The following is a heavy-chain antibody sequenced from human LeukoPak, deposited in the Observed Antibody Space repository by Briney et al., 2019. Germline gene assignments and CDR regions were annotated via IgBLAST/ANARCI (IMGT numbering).Heavy chain of an antibody. V-gene: IGHV3-48*03. CDR2: ISSSGSTI. D-gene: IGHD5-24*01. CDR1: GFTFSSYE. J-gene: IGHJ4*02. CDR3: ARDLDGYSILDY. Sequence: GGSLRLSCAASGFTFSSYEMNWVRQAPGKGLEWDSYISSSGSTIYYADSVKGRFTISRDNAKNSLYLQMNSLRAEDTAVYYCARDLDGYSILDYWGQGTLVTVSS.